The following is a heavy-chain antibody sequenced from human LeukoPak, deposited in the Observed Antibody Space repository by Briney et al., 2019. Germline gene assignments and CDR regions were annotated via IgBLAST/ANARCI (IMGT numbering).Heavy chain of an antibody. CDR2: IYTSGST. J-gene: IGHJ3*02. CDR3: ARWELAAAGGAFDI. Sequence: SETLSLTCTVSGGSISSYYWSWIRQPAGKGLEWIGRIYTSGSTNYNPSLKSRVTMSVDTSKNQFSLKLSSVTAADTAVYYCARWELAAAGGAFDISGQGTMVTVSS. CDR1: GGSISSYY. D-gene: IGHD1-7*01. V-gene: IGHV4-4*07.